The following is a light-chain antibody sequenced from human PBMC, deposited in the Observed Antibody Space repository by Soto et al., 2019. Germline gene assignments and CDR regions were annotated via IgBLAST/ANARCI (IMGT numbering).Light chain of an antibody. CDR1: QSVSSY. V-gene: IGKV3-11*01. Sequence: EIVLTQSPATLSLSPGESATLSCRASQSVSSYLAWHQQKPGQAPRLLIYDASNRATGIPARFSGSGSGTDFTLTISSLEPEDFAVYYCQQRSSWPITFGQGTRLEIK. CDR2: DAS. J-gene: IGKJ5*01. CDR3: QQRSSWPIT.